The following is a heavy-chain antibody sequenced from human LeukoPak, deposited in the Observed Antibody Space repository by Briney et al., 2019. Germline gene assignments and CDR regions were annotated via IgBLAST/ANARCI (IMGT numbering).Heavy chain of an antibody. J-gene: IGHJ6*02. D-gene: IGHD3-3*01. V-gene: IGHV4-59*01. CDR2: IYYSGST. Sequence: SETLSLTCTVSGGSISSYYWRWIRQPPGKGLEWIGYIYYSGSTNYNPSLKSRVTISVDTSKNQFSLKLSSVTAADTAVYYCARLYDFWSGQTYGMDVWGQGTTVTVSS. CDR1: GGSISSYY. CDR3: ARLYDFWSGQTYGMDV.